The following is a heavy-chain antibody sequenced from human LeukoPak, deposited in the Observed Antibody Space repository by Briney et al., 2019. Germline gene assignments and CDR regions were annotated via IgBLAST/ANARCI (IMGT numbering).Heavy chain of an antibody. J-gene: IGHJ5*02. CDR1: GDSISTSSW. D-gene: IGHD1-26*01. Sequence: SETLSRTCAVSGDSISTSSWGSWVRQPPGKGLEGIGEIYHGGTTHYKPSLKSRVTISVDKSKNQFSLKLNSVTAADPAIYYCTRRMPTSNTLDTWRQGTLVTVSS. V-gene: IGHV4-4*02. CDR2: IYHGGTT. CDR3: TRRMPTSNTLDT.